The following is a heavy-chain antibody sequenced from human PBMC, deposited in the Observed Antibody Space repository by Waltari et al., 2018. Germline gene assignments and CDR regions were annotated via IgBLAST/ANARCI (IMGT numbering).Heavy chain of an antibody. D-gene: IGHD3-3*01. CDR3: ARSGGGTTTFGVAE. CDR2: INPNMGDT. Sequence: QVQLVQSGAEVKKSGASVKVSCKASGYTFTDFFIHWVRQAPGKGLWWSGRINPNMGDTSYAQRFQGRVTMTGDTAITTAYMELTGLRADDTAIYYCARSGGGTTTFGVAEWGQGSLVTVSS. V-gene: IGHV1-2*06. J-gene: IGHJ4*02. CDR1: GYTFTDFF.